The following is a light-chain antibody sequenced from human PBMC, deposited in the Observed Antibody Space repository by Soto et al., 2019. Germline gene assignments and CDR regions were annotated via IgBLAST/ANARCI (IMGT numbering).Light chain of an antibody. V-gene: IGLV2-14*01. CDR3: SSYTSSSTWV. CDR2: DVS. J-gene: IGLJ1*01. Sequence: QSVLTQPASVSGSPGQSITICCTGTSSDVGGYNYVSWYQQHPGKAPKHMIYDVSNRPSGVSNRFSGSKSGNTASLTISGLQAEDEADYYCSSYTSSSTWVFGTGTKVTVL. CDR1: SSDVGGYNY.